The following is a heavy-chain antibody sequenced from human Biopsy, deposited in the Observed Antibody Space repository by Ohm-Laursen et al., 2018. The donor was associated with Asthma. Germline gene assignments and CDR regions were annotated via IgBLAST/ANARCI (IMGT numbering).Heavy chain of an antibody. CDR1: GGSIGRGGYY. J-gene: IGHJ5*02. V-gene: IGHV4-31*03. CDR3: ARGPSPHYHTSNGKFDL. Sequence: TLSLTCLVSGGSIGRGGYYWSWMRHFPGKGLEWIGYIYYRGTTYYNPSLKSRLTFSVDMSKNQFILHLTSVTAADTAVYFCARGPSPHYHTSNGKFDLWGQGTLVTVSS. CDR2: IYYRGTT. D-gene: IGHD2-8*01.